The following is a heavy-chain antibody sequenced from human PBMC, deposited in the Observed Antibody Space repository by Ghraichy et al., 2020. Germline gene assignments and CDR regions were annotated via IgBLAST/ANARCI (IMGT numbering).Heavy chain of an antibody. CDR3: VRDGYINIPFDS. D-gene: IGHD5-24*01. CDR2: ISGTGANT. Sequence: GGSLRLSCAASGFTLSTYAMAWVRQAPGKGLEWVSLISGTGANTFYATSVKGRFTISTDNSKNMLYLQLNSLSAEDTVVYFCVRDGYINIPFDSWGQGTRGTVAS. J-gene: IGHJ4*02. V-gene: IGHV3-23*01. CDR1: GFTLSTYA.